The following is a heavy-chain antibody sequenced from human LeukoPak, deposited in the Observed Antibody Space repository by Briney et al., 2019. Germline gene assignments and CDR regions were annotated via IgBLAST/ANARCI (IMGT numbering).Heavy chain of an antibody. CDR1: GYTFTGYY. V-gene: IGHV1-2*02. J-gene: IGHJ6*04. CDR3: VVVPAAALRGYGMDV. Sequence: GASVKVSCKASGYTFTGYYMHWVRQAPGQGLEWMGWINPNSGGTNYAQKFQGRVTMTRDTSISTAYMELSRLRSEDTAVYYCVVVPAAALRGYGMDVWGKGTTVTVSS. D-gene: IGHD2-2*01. CDR2: INPNSGGT.